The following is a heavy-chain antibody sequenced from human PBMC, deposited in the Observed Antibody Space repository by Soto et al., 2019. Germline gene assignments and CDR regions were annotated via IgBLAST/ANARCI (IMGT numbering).Heavy chain of an antibody. CDR3: AGIQNNWFDP. V-gene: IGHV3-7*01. J-gene: IGHJ5*02. Sequence: EVQLVESGGGLVQPGGSLRLTCTASGFTFTSSWMAWVRQAPGKGLEWVGNIKQDGSEVCYLDSVRGRFTISRDSAWKSLYLQVNSLRAEDTAVYYCAGIQNNWFDPWGQGTLVAVSS. CDR1: GFTFTSSW. CDR2: IKQDGSEV.